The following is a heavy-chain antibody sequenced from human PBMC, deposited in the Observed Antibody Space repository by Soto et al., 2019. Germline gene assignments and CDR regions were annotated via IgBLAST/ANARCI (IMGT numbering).Heavy chain of an antibody. CDR1: GGSISSYY. CDR3: ARRYGYSFDY. D-gene: IGHD1-1*01. Sequence: QVQLQESGPGLVKPSETLSLTCTVSGGSISSYYWSWIRQPPGKGLEWIGYIYYSGSTNYNPSLKSRVTISVDTSKNQFSLKRSSVTAADTAVYDCARRYGYSFDYWGQGTLVTVSS. CDR2: IYYSGST. V-gene: IGHV4-59*08. J-gene: IGHJ4*02.